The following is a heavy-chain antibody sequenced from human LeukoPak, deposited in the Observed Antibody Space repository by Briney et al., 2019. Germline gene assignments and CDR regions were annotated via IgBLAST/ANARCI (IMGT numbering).Heavy chain of an antibody. CDR2: IIPIFGRT. CDR3: ARGGCGSCYRPSDAFDI. V-gene: IGHV1-69*13. J-gene: IGHJ3*02. Sequence: SVKVSCKASGGTFSSYPISWVRQAPGQGLGWMGGIIPIFGRTNYAQKFQGRVTITADESTSTAYMELSSLRSDDAAVYYCARGGCGSCYRPSDAFDIWGQGTMVTVSS. D-gene: IGHD2-15*01. CDR1: GGTFSSYP.